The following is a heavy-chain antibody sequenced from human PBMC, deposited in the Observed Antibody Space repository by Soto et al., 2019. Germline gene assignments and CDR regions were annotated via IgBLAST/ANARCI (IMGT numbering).Heavy chain of an antibody. CDR3: AKATSATCTGSICYSFDY. V-gene: IGHV3-7*03. CDR1: GFTLTNYW. CDR2: IKPDGSLK. J-gene: IGHJ4*02. D-gene: IGHD2-21*01. Sequence: PGGSLRLSCAVSGFTLTNYWMAWVRQAPGKGLEWVANIKPDGSLKSYVASVKGRFTISRDSANNSLYLQMNSLRAEDTALYYCAKATSATCTGSICYSFDYWGQGTLVTVSS.